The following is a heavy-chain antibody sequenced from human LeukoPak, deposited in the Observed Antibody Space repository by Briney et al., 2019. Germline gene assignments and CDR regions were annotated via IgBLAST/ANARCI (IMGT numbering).Heavy chain of an antibody. V-gene: IGHV1-18*01. CDR2: ISAYNGNT. CDR1: GYTFTSYG. Sequence: ASVKVSCKASGYTFTSYGISWVRQAPGQGLEWMGWISAYNGNTNYAQKLQGRVTMTTDTSTSTAYMELSSLRSEDTAVYYCARGALVEMATIWAYWGQGTLVTVSS. D-gene: IGHD5-24*01. J-gene: IGHJ4*02. CDR3: ARGALVEMATIWAY.